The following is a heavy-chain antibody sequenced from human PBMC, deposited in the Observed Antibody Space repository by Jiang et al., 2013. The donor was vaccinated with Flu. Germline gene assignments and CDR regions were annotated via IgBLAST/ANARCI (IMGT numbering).Heavy chain of an antibody. Sequence: SRVTISVDTSKNQFSLKLSSVTAADTAVYYCARELGYCTGGVCHTPGENFDYWGQGTLVTVSS. V-gene: IGHV4-39*07. J-gene: IGHJ4*02. CDR3: ARELGYCTGGVCHTPGENFDY. D-gene: IGHD2-8*02.